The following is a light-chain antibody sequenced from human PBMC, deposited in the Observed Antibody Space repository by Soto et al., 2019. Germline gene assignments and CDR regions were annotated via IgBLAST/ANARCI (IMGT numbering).Light chain of an antibody. CDR2: YAS. CDR3: HQRSNWPPIT. Sequence: ETVMTQSPATLSVSPGERVTLSCWASESVNDNYASYHQKPGQPPSLLIYYASNRATGIPARFSGSGSGTDFTLTISSLEPEDFAVYYCHQRSNWPPITFGQGTRLEIK. CDR1: ESVNDN. J-gene: IGKJ5*01. V-gene: IGKV3-11*01.